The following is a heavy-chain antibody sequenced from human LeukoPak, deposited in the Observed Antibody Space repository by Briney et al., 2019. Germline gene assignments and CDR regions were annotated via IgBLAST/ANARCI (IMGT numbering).Heavy chain of an antibody. CDR1: GFTFDNYA. Sequence: GGSLRLSCAASGFTFDNYAIHWVRQAPGKGLEWVSLISGDGGSTYYADSMKGRFTISRDNSKNSLYLQMNSLRTEDTALYYCARDSQEFFQHWGQGTLVTVSS. CDR3: ARDSQEFFQH. CDR2: ISGDGGST. V-gene: IGHV3-43*02. J-gene: IGHJ1*01.